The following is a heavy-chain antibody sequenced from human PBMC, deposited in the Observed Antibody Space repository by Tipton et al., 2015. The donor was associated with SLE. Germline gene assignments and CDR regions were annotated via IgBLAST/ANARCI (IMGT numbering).Heavy chain of an antibody. Sequence: SLRLSCAASGFTFSSYGMHWVRQAPGKGLEWVAVIWYDGSNKYYADSVKGRFTISRDNSKNTLYLQMNSLRAEDTAMYYRAKSPYSSSLSWFDPWGQGTLVTVSS. CDR1: GFTFSSYG. CDR3: AKSPYSSSLSWFDP. CDR2: IWYDGSNK. D-gene: IGHD6-13*01. J-gene: IGHJ5*02. V-gene: IGHV3-30*18.